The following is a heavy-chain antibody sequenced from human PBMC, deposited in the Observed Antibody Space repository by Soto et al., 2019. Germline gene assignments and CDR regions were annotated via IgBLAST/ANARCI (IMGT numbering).Heavy chain of an antibody. V-gene: IGHV3-33*06. CDR1: GFTFSSYA. CDR3: AKGPSRSGMDV. J-gene: IGHJ6*02. D-gene: IGHD2-2*01. Sequence: GGSLRLSCAASGFTFSSYAMHWVRQAPGKGLEWVAVIWYDGSNKYYADSVKGRFTISRDNSKNTLYLQMNSLRAEDTALYYCAKGPSRSGMDVWGQGTTVTVSS. CDR2: IWYDGSNK.